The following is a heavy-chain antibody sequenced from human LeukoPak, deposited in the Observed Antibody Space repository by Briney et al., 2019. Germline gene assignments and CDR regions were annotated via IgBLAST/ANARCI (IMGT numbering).Heavy chain of an antibody. V-gene: IGHV3-21*01. J-gene: IGHJ3*02. Sequence: PGGSLRLSCAASGPTFSTYSTNSARPAPGKGLEWVSSISSSTSYIYYADSVKGRFTISRDNGNNSLYLQMISLRAEDTAVDDCAREGDDGFYIWGQGTMVTVSS. CDR1: GPTFSTYS. CDR2: ISSSTSYI. CDR3: AREGDDGFYI.